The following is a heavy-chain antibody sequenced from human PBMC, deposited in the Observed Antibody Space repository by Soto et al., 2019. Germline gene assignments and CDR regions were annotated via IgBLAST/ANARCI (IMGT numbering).Heavy chain of an antibody. CDR2: IYYSGST. CDR3: ARHGKSEFWSGYSLYYYYYMDV. D-gene: IGHD3-3*01. CDR1: GGSISSSSYY. J-gene: IGHJ6*03. V-gene: IGHV4-39*01. Sequence: SETLSLTCTVSGGSISSSSYYWGWIRQPPGKGLEWIGSIYYSGSTYYNPSLKSRVTISVDTSKNQFSLKLSSVTAADTAVYYWARHGKSEFWSGYSLYYYYYMDVWGKGTTVTVSS.